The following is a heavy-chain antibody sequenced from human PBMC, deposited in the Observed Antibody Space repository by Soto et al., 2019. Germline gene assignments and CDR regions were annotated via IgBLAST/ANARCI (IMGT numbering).Heavy chain of an antibody. V-gene: IGHV3-74*01. CDR1: GFTFSSYW. CDR3: ATGGYSYGWGY. D-gene: IGHD5-18*01. Sequence: EVQLVESGGGLVQPGGSLRLSCVGSGFTFSSYWMHWVRQVPGKGPVWVSRINRAGSASSYVDFVKGRFTVSRDNAKNTLYLEMNSLSAEDTAVYYCATGGYSYGWGYWGQGTLVTVSS. CDR2: INRAGSAS. J-gene: IGHJ4*02.